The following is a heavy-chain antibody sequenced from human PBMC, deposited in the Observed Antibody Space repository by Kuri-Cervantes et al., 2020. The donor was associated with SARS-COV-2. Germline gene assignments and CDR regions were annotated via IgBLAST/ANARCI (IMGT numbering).Heavy chain of an antibody. D-gene: IGHD2-21*02. J-gene: IGHJ3*02. CDR1: GYIIGTCG. CDR3: ARVRNPTPIVVLTVIRMEAFDI. V-gene: IGHV1-18*01. Sequence: ASVKVSCKASGYIIGTCGISWVRQAPGQGLEWVGWINIYTGNTKYAEKLQSRVTMTTDTSTSTAYMEQRNLISDDTAVYYCARVRNPTPIVVLTVIRMEAFDIWGQGTMVTVSS. CDR2: INIYTGNT.